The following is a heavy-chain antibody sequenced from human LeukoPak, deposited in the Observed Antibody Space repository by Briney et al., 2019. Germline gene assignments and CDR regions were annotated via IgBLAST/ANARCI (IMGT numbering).Heavy chain of an antibody. CDR2: VKSDGGTT. CDR3: ARGDYFDN. V-gene: IGHV3-74*01. CDR1: GFTFSSYW. J-gene: IGHJ4*02. Sequence: GGSLRLSCAASGFTFSSYWMHWVRQAPGKGLEWVSRVKSDGGTTSYADSVKGRFTISRDNAKNTLYLQMDSLRAEDTAVYYCARGDYFDNWGQGTVVTVSS.